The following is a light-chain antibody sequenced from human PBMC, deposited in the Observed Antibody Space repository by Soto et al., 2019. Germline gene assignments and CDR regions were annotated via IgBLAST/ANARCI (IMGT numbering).Light chain of an antibody. CDR1: QGINNY. CDR2: DAS. V-gene: IGKV1-33*01. J-gene: IGKJ3*01. Sequence: DIRMTQSPSSLSASVGDRVTITGQASQGINNYLNWYQQKPGKAPKLLIYDASNLEAGVPSRFSGSGSGAEFTFSISSLEPEDVGTYYCQQYENLPPVFRPGTTVEIK. CDR3: QQYENLPPV.